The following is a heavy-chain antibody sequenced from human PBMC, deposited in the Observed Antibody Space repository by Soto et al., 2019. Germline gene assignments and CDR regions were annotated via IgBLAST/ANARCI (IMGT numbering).Heavy chain of an antibody. CDR2: ISAYNGNT. CDR1: GYTFTSYG. D-gene: IGHD4-4*01. CDR3: ARDGSDYRPLYYYYGMDV. V-gene: IGHV1-18*04. J-gene: IGHJ6*02. Sequence: ASVKVSCKASGYTFTSYGISWVRQAPGQGLEWMGWISAYNGNTNYAQKLQGRVTMTTDTSTSTAYMELRSLRSDDTAVYYCARDGSDYRPLYYYYGMDVWGQGTTVTVYS.